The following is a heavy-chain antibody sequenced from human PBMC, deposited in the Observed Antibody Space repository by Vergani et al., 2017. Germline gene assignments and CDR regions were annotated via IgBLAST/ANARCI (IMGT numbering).Heavy chain of an antibody. V-gene: IGHV1-18*01. CDR2: ISAYNGNT. CDR3: ASKGYYYDSSCYSYYFDY. D-gene: IGHD3-22*01. Sequence: QVQLVQSGAEVKTPGASVTVSCKASGYTFTSYGISWVRQAPGQGLEWMGWISAYNGNTNYAQKLQGRVTMTTDTSTSTAYMELRSLRSDDTAVYYCASKGYYYDSSCYSYYFDYWGQGTLVTVSS. J-gene: IGHJ4*02. CDR1: GYTFTSYG.